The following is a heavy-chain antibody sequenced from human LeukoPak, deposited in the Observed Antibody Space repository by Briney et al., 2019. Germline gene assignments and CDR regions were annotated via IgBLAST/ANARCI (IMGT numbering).Heavy chain of an antibody. CDR1: GGSISSYY. V-gene: IGHV4-4*07. CDR2: IYTSGST. Sequence: PSETLSLTCTVSGGSISSYYWSWIRQPAGKGLEWIGRIYTSGSTNYNPSPKSRVTMSVDTSKNQFSLKLSSVTAADTAVYYCARGRQLVRGYNWFDPWGQGTLVTVSS. D-gene: IGHD6-13*01. CDR3: ARGRQLVRGYNWFDP. J-gene: IGHJ5*02.